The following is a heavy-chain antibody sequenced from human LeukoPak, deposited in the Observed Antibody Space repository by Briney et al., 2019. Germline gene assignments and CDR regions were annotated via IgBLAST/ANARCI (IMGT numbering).Heavy chain of an antibody. D-gene: IGHD3-16*01. V-gene: IGHV1-3*01. CDR2: INAGNGNT. J-gene: IGHJ4*02. CDR3: ARDGPMIVTDY. Sequence: ASVKVSCKASGYTFTSYAMHWVRQAPGQRLEWMGWINAGNGNTKYSQKFQGRVTITRDTSASTAYMELSNLRSEDTAVYYCARDGPMIVTDYWGQGTLVTVSS. CDR1: GYTFTSYA.